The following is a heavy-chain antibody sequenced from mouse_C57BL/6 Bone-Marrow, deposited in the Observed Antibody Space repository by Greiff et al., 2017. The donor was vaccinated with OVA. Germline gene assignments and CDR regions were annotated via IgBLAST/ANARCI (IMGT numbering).Heavy chain of an antibody. J-gene: IGHJ4*01. CDR1: GFTFSDYY. Sequence: DVMLVESGGGLVQPGGSLKLSCAASGFTFSDYYMYWVRQTPEKRLEWVAYISNGGGSTYYPDTVKGRFTISRDNAKNTLYLQMSRLKPEDTAMYYCARQTTVVATGYYAMDYWGQGTSVTVSS. D-gene: IGHD1-1*01. CDR2: ISNGGGST. CDR3: ARQTTVVATGYYAMDY. V-gene: IGHV5-12*01.